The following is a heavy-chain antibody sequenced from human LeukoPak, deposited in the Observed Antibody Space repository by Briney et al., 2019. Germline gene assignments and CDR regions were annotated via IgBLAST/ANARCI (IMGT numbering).Heavy chain of an antibody. CDR1: GGSFGDYY. CDR2: IYHSGST. V-gene: IGHV4-34*01. J-gene: IGHJ4*02. D-gene: IGHD4-17*01. Sequence: MTSETLSLTCAVYGGSFGDYYWTWIRQPPGKGLEWIGEIYHSGSTNYNPSLKSRVTISVDTSKNQFSLKLYSVTAADTAVYYCARGGDYGDYVFHYWGQGTLVTVSS. CDR3: ARGGDYGDYVFHY.